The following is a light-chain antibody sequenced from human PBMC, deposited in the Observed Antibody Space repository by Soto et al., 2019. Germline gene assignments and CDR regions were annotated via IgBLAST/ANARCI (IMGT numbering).Light chain of an antibody. V-gene: IGKV3-15*01. J-gene: IGKJ4*01. CDR3: QQYNIWPLT. CDR1: QSVSIN. Sequence: EVVMTQSPATLSVSPGERATLFCRASQSVSINLAWYQQKLGQAPRLVIYGASTGATGIPARFSGSGSGTDFTLTISSLESEDFALYYCQQYNIWPLTFGGGTQLEIK. CDR2: GAS.